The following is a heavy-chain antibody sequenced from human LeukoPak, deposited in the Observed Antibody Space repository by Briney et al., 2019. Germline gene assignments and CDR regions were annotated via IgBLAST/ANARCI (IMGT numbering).Heavy chain of an antibody. CDR2: ITSRGEST. CDR1: GFTFRIYA. V-gene: IGHV3-23*01. D-gene: IGHD3-22*01. J-gene: IGHJ4*02. Sequence: GGSLRLSCAASGFTFRIYAMSWVRQAPGKGLQWVSSITSRGESTWYVDSVKGRFTITRDNSENTLYLQMHSLRAEDTAVYYCARDRPNYYGSDGHYYRRGGDYWGRGTLVSVSS. CDR3: ARDRPNYYGSDGHYYRRGGDY.